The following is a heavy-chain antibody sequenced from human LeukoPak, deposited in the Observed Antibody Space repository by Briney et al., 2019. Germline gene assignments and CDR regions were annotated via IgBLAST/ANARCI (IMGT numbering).Heavy chain of an antibody. Sequence: ASETLSLTCTVSGGSISSSSYYWGWIRQPPGKGLEWIGSIYYSGSTYYNPSLKSRVTISVDTSKNQFSLKLSSVTAADTAVYYCARHHDSIRYGDNPFDYWGQGTLVTVSS. D-gene: IGHD4-17*01. CDR2: IYYSGST. CDR1: GGSISSSSYY. J-gene: IGHJ4*02. V-gene: IGHV4-39*01. CDR3: ARHHDSIRYGDNPFDY.